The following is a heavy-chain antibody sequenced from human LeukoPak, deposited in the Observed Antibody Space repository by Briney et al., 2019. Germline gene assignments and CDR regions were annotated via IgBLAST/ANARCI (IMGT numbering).Heavy chain of an antibody. J-gene: IGHJ6*03. Sequence: GGSLRLSCAASGLTFSNNAMKWVRQAPGKGLEWVSTISGPGGSTYYGDSVKGRLTTSRDNSKNTVYLQMNSLRADDTAIYYCAKGDYGYYYYMDVWGKGTTVTVSS. D-gene: IGHD4-17*01. V-gene: IGHV3-23*01. CDR1: GLTFSNNA. CDR2: ISGPGGST. CDR3: AKGDYGYYYYMDV.